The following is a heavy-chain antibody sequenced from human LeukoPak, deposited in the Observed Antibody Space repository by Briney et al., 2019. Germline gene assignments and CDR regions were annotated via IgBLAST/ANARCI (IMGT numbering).Heavy chain of an antibody. Sequence: GGSLRLSCAASRFTVSSNYMSWVRLAPGKGLEWVSFIYSSGSTYYADSVRGRFTISRDNSNNTLYLQMNSLRVEDTAVYFCARERPVGATPFDFWGQGTLVTVSS. J-gene: IGHJ4*02. V-gene: IGHV3-66*01. D-gene: IGHD1-26*01. CDR3: ARERPVGATPFDF. CDR2: IYSSGST. CDR1: RFTVSSNY.